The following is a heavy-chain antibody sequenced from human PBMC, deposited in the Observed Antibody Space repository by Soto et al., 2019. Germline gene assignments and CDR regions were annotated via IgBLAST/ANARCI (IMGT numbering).Heavy chain of an antibody. CDR2: IYYSGST. CDR3: ARYDYSNYDWFDP. D-gene: IGHD4-4*01. CDR1: GGSISSYY. V-gene: IGHV4-59*08. Sequence: SETLSLTCTVSGGSISSYYWSWIRQPPGKGLEWIGYIYYSGSTNYNPSLKSRVTISVDTSKNQFSLKLSSVTAADTAVYYCARYDYSNYDWFDPWGQGTLVTVSS. J-gene: IGHJ5*02.